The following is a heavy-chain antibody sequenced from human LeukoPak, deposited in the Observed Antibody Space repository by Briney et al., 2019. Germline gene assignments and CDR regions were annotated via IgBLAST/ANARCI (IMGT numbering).Heavy chain of an antibody. CDR3: ARVPTYDFWSGTRWYDAFDI. V-gene: IGHV4-4*07. CDR1: GGSISSYY. D-gene: IGHD3-3*01. CDR2: IYTSGST. J-gene: IGHJ3*02. Sequence: PSETLSLTCTVSGGSISSYYWSWIRQPAGKGLEWIGRIYTSGSTNYNPSLKSRVTMSVDTSKNQFSLKLSSVTAADTAVYYCARVPTYDFWSGTRWYDAFDIWGQGTMVTVSS.